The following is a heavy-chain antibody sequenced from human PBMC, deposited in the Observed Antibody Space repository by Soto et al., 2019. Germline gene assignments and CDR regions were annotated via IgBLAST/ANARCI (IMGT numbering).Heavy chain of an antibody. CDR1: GFTFSSYG. J-gene: IGHJ4*02. Sequence: QVQLVESGGGVVQPGRSLRLSCAASGFTFSSYGMHWVRQAPGKGLEWVAVISYDGSNKYYADSVKGRFTISRDNSKNTLYLQMNSLRAEDTAVYYCAKERYSSSAPDFYYWGQGTLVTVSS. CDR3: AKERYSSSAPDFYY. CDR2: ISYDGSNK. V-gene: IGHV3-30*18. D-gene: IGHD6-6*01.